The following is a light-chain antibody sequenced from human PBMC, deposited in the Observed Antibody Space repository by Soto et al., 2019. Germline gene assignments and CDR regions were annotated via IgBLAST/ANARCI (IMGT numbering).Light chain of an antibody. CDR1: QSISTL. CDR2: DAS. J-gene: IGKJ4*01. V-gene: IGKV1-5*01. CDR3: QPYDSYVVT. Sequence: DIQMTQSQSSLSASVGDRVTITCRAGQSISTLLAWYQQKPGKAPKLLIYDASRLERGVTSRFSGRGSGTEFTLTISSLQPDDFATYYCQPYDSYVVTVGGGTKVEIK.